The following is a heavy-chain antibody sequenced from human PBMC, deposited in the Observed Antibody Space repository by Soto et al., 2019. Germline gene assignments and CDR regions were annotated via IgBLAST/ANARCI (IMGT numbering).Heavy chain of an antibody. D-gene: IGHD3-10*01. V-gene: IGHV1-18*01. J-gene: IGHJ5*02. Sequence: QVPLVQSGAEVKKPGASVKVSCKASGYTFTSYGISWVRQAPGQGLEWMGWISAYNGNTNYAQKLQGRVTMTTDTTTSTAYMELRSLRSDDTAVYYCARGLLAGSGSYLNNWFDPWGQGTLVTVSS. CDR1: GYTFTSYG. CDR3: ARGLLAGSGSYLNNWFDP. CDR2: ISAYNGNT.